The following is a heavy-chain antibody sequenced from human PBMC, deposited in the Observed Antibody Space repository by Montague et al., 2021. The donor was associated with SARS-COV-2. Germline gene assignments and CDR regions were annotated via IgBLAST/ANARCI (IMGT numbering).Heavy chain of an antibody. J-gene: IGHJ4*02. V-gene: IGHV4-38-2*02. CDR2: IYHSGST. Sequence: SETLSLTCTVSGYSISSGYYWGWIRQPPGKGLEWIGSIYHSGSTXYNPSLKSRVTISVDMSKNQFSLKLSSVTAADTAVYYCARSQDCSTTSCHFDYWGQGTLVTVSS. CDR1: GYSISSGYY. D-gene: IGHD2-2*01. CDR3: ARSQDCSTTSCHFDY.